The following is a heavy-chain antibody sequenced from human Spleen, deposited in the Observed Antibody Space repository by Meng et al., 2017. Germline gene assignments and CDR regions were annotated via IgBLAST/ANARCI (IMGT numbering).Heavy chain of an antibody. D-gene: IGHD2-2*01. CDR3: ARKAGNCISTTCYSLDY. Sequence: SVKVSCKALGGIFSNYVIGWVRQAPGQGLEWMGGINAVFGTTNYAQKFQGRVTITTDESTSTVYMELTRLTSEDTAVYFCARKAGNCISTTCYSLDYWGQGPLVTFSS. J-gene: IGHJ4*02. CDR1: GGIFSNYV. V-gene: IGHV1-69*05. CDR2: INAVFGTT.